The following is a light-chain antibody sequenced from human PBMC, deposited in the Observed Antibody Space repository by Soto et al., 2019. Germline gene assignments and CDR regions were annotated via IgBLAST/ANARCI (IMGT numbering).Light chain of an antibody. CDR3: QQYGSSPQT. V-gene: IGKV1-5*01. CDR2: DAS. J-gene: IGKJ1*01. CDR1: QSIGTW. Sequence: DIQLTQSPSALSASVGDRVTITCRASQSIGTWLAWYQHRPGEGPKLLIYDASSLESGVPSRFSGSGSATEFSLTISRLEPEDFAVYYCQQYGSSPQTFGQGTKVDIK.